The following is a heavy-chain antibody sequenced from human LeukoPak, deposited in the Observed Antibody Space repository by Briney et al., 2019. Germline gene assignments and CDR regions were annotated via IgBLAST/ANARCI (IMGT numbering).Heavy chain of an antibody. J-gene: IGHJ3*02. CDR2: ISSSSSTI. CDR3: ARDSSGYYSYSPLPRAFDI. CDR1: GFTFSSYS. Sequence: GGSLRLSCAASGFTFSSYSMNWVRQAPGKGLEWVSYISSSSSTIYYADSVKGRFTISRDNAKNSLYLQMNSLRAEDTAVYYCARDSSGYYSYSPLPRAFDIWGQGTMVTVSS. D-gene: IGHD3-22*01. V-gene: IGHV3-48*01.